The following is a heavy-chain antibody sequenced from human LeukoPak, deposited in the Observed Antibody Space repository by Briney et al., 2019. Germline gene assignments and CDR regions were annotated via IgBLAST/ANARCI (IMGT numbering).Heavy chain of an antibody. V-gene: IGHV4-59*01. CDR3: ARGSVTTYYFYGMDV. CDR2: IYDSGST. CDR1: GASISSYY. J-gene: IGHJ6*04. D-gene: IGHD4-17*01. Sequence: SETLSLTCTVSGASISSYYWSWIRQPPGKGLEWIGYIYDSGSTNYNPSPKSRLTISVDTSNNQFSLKLSSVIAADTAVYYCARGSVTTYYFYGMDVWGKGTTVTVSS.